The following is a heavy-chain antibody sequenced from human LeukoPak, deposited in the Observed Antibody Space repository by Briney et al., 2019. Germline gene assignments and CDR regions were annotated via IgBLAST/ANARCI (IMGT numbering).Heavy chain of an antibody. V-gene: IGHV3-48*02. Sequence: GGSLRLSCAASEFTFSSYSMNWVRQAPGKGLEWVSYISSSSSTIYYADSVKGRFTISRDNAKNSLYLQMNSLRDEDTAVYYCARDQTPHYYDSSGYYRNDAFGIWGQGTMVTVSS. J-gene: IGHJ3*02. CDR3: ARDQTPHYYDSSGYYRNDAFGI. CDR2: ISSSSSTI. D-gene: IGHD3-22*01. CDR1: EFTFSSYS.